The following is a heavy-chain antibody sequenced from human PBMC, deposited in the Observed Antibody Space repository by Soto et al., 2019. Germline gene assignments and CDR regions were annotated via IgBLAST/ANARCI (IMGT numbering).Heavy chain of an antibody. D-gene: IGHD3-10*01. CDR2: ISGSGGST. CDR1: GFAFSSYA. CDR3: AKGRGITMVRGVIPH. V-gene: IGHV3-23*01. Sequence: GGSLRLSXAASGFAFSSYAMSWVRQAPGKGLEWVSAISGSGGSTYYADSVKGRFTISRDNSKNTLYLQMNSLRAEDTAVYYCAKGRGITMVRGVIPHWGQGTLVTVSS. J-gene: IGHJ4*02.